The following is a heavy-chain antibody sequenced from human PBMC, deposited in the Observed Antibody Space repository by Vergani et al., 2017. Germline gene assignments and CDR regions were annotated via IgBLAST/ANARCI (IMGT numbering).Heavy chain of an antibody. Sequence: QVQLVQSGAEVKKPGASVKVSCKASGYTFTGYYMHWVRQAPGQGLEWMGWINPNSGGTNYAKKFQGRVTMTRDTSISTAYMELSRLRSDDTAVYYCARPMVRGRSGFRYWGQGTLVTVSS. CDR1: GYTFTGYY. CDR3: ARPMVRGRSGFRY. D-gene: IGHD3-10*01. CDR2: INPNSGGT. J-gene: IGHJ4*02. V-gene: IGHV1-2*02.